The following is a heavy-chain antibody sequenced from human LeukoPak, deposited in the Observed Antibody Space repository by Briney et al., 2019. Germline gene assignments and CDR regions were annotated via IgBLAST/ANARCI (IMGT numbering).Heavy chain of an antibody. D-gene: IGHD4-17*01. Sequence: PGGSLRLSCAASGFTFSSYSMNWVRQAPGKGLECVSAISGSGGGSHYADSVKGRFTIPRDNSKNTLYLQMNSLRAEDTALYYCAKIKTPYGDSYGDSVRFPSDYWGQGTLVTVSS. J-gene: IGHJ4*02. V-gene: IGHV3-23*01. CDR2: ISGSGGGS. CDR3: AKIKTPYGDSYGDSVRFPSDY. CDR1: GFTFSSYS.